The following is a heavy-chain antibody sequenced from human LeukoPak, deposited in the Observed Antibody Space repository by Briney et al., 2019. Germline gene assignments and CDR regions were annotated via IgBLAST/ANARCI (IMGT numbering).Heavy chain of an antibody. Sequence: GGSLRLSCAASGFTFSSYWMSWVRQAPGKGLEWVANIKQDGSEKYYADSVKGRFTISRDNSKNTLYLQMNSLRAEDTAVYYCAKESMTTVTTFDYWGQGTLVTVSS. D-gene: IGHD4-17*01. CDR1: GFTFSSYW. J-gene: IGHJ4*02. CDR2: IKQDGSEK. CDR3: AKESMTTVTTFDY. V-gene: IGHV3-7*01.